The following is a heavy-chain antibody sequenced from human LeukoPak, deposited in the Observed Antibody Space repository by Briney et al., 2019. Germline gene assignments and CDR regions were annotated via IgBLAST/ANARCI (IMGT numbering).Heavy chain of an antibody. D-gene: IGHD1-26*01. CDR2: ISNSAGRT. CDR1: GYSISSGYY. CDR3: ARGGSYLSAFDI. Sequence: PSETLSLTCTVSGYSISSGYYWGWIRQPPGKGLEWVAAISNSAGRTYYADSVKGRFTISRDNSKNTLYLQMNSLRAEDTAVYYCARGGSYLSAFDIWGQGTMVTVSS. V-gene: IGHV3-23*01. J-gene: IGHJ3*02.